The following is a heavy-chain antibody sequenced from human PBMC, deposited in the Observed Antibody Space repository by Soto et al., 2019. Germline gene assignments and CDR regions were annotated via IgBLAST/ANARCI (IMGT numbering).Heavy chain of an antibody. CDR1: GGTFSSYA. CDR3: ARDRGSELGGTFDP. CDR2: IIPIFGTA. D-gene: IGHD1-26*01. V-gene: IGHV1-69*06. J-gene: IGHJ5*02. Sequence: QVQLVQSGAEVKKPGSSVKVSCKASGGTFSSYAISWVRQAPGQGLEWMGGIIPIFGTANYAQKFQGRGTITADKATSTAYMERSSLRSEDTAVYYCARDRGSELGGTFDPWGQGTLVTVSS.